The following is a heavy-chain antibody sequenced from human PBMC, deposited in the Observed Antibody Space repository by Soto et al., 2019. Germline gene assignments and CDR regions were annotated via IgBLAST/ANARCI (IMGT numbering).Heavy chain of an antibody. CDR3: ARTYYNDSSGYYPLHFDF. Sequence: SQTLSLTCAISGDSFSGNIAAWNWIRQSTSRGLEWLGRTYYRSKWYNDFAESVRSRITINPDTLKNQFSLQLNSVTPEDTAVYYCARTYYNDSSGYYPLHFDFWGQGTLVTVSS. J-gene: IGHJ4*02. CDR2: TYYRSKWYN. D-gene: IGHD3-22*01. CDR1: GDSFSGNIAA. V-gene: IGHV6-1*01.